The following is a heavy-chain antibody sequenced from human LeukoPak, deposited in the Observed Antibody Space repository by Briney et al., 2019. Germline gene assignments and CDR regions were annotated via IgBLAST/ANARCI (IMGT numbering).Heavy chain of an antibody. D-gene: IGHD3-10*01. CDR1: GGSISSNNW. J-gene: IGHJ4*02. V-gene: IGHV4-4*02. Sequence: PSGTLSLTCAVSGGSISSNNWWSWVRQPPGKGLEWIGEIYHSGGTNYNPSLKSRVTISVDKSKNQLSLKVSSVTAADTAVYYCARSSTRSGVDFDYWGQGTLVTVSS. CDR3: ARSSTRSGVDFDY. CDR2: IYHSGGT.